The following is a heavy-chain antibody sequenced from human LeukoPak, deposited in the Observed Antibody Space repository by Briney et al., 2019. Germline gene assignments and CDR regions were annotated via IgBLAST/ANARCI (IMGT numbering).Heavy chain of an antibody. CDR1: GGTFSSYA. Sequence: ASVKVSCKASGGTFSSYAISWVRQAPGQGLEWMGGIIPIFGTANYAQKFQGRVTITADESTSTAYMELSSLRSEDTAVYYCARVSFMAAAGPFDYWGQGTLVTVSS. J-gene: IGHJ4*02. CDR2: IIPIFGTA. CDR3: ARVSFMAAAGPFDY. V-gene: IGHV1-69*13. D-gene: IGHD6-13*01.